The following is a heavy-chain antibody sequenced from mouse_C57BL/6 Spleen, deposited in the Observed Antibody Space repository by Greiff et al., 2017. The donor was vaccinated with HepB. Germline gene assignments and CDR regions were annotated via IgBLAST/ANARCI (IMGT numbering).Heavy chain of an antibody. CDR2: IRNKANGYTT. J-gene: IGHJ4*01. CDR1: GFTFTDYY. CDR3: ARSLYGSSYGYAMDY. Sequence: EVQLVESGGGLVQPGGSLSLSCAASGFTFTDYYMSWVRQPPGKALEWLGFIRNKANGYTTEYSASVKGRFTISRDNSQSILYLQMNALRAEDSATYYCARSLYGSSYGYAMDYWGQGTSVTVSS. D-gene: IGHD1-1*01. V-gene: IGHV7-3*01.